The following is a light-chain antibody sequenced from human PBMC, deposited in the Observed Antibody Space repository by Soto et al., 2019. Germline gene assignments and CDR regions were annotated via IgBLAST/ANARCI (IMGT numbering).Light chain of an antibody. V-gene: IGLV7-43*01. J-gene: IGLJ2*01. CDR1: PGQVTNIRF. CDR3: LLYYSGGAHV. Sequence: QAVVTQEPSLTVSPGGTVTPPCASSPGQVTNIRFANWFQHVPGQAPRALIYSTTNKHSWTPARFSGSLLGGKAALTLSDARPEDEAEYYCLLYYSGGAHVFGGGTKLTVL. CDR2: STT.